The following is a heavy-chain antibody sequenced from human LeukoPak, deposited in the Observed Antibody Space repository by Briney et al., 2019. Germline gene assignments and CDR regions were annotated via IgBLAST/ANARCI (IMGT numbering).Heavy chain of an antibody. CDR1: GFTFTGYY. J-gene: IGHJ4*02. CDR2: ISSGGTTI. CDR3: TRGLVV. Sequence: PGGSLRLSCAASGFTFTGYYMSWVRQAPGKWLEWVPDISSGGTTIFYADSVKGRFTISRDNAKNSLYLQMNSLRDEDTAIYYCTRGLVVWGQGALITVSS. V-gene: IGHV3-48*02. D-gene: IGHD2-2*01.